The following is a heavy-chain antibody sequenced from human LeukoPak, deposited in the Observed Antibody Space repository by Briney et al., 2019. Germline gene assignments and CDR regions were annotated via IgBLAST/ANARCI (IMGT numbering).Heavy chain of an antibody. D-gene: IGHD2-15*01. V-gene: IGHV3-21*04. J-gene: IGHJ4*02. CDR3: ARAHNGYCSGGSCYHFDY. CDR1: GFTFDDYG. Sequence: PGGSLRLSCAASGFTFDDYGMSWVRQAPGKGLEWVSSISSSSSYIYYADSVKGRFTISRDNAKNSLYLQMNSLRAEDTAVYYCARAHNGYCSGGSCYHFDYWGQGTLVTVSS. CDR2: ISSSSSYI.